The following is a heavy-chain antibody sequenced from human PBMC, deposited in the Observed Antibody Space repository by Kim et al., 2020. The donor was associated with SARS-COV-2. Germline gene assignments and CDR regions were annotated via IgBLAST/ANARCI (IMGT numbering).Heavy chain of an antibody. V-gene: IGHV3-23*01. CDR1: GFTFHSSA. D-gene: IGHD3-10*01. CDR3: AREIRGGWYF. J-gene: IGHJ2*01. CDR2: ISSSGSNI. Sequence: GGSLRLSCAASGFTFHSSALNWVRQAPGKGLEWVSGISSSGSNIFYADFLKGRFTISRDNSKNTLFLQMNSLTAEDTAVYYCAREIRGGWYF.